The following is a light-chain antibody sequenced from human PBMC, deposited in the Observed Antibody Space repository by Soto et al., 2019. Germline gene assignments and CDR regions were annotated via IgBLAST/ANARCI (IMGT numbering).Light chain of an antibody. V-gene: IGKV3-20*01. Sequence: SASLSCRASQSVSSSYLAWYQQKPGQAPRLLIYGASSRATGIPDRFSGSGSGTDFTLTISRLEPEDFAVYYCQQYGSSPRTFGQGTKVDIK. CDR1: QSVSSSY. J-gene: IGKJ1*01. CDR2: GAS. CDR3: QQYGSSPRT.